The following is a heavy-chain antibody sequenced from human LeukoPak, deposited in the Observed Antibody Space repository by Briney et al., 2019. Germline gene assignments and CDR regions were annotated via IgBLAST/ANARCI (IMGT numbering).Heavy chain of an antibody. D-gene: IGHD2-21*01. CDR2: INPNSGGT. CDR1: GYSFTDYY. Sequence: AASVKVSCKTSGYSFTDYYMHWVRQAPGRGLEWMGWINPNSGGTSSAQKFQGRVTMTRDTSISTVYMEVSWLTSDDTAIYYCARADRLHGGPYLIGPWGQGTLVTVSS. CDR3: ARADRLHGGPYLIGP. J-gene: IGHJ5*02. V-gene: IGHV1-2*02.